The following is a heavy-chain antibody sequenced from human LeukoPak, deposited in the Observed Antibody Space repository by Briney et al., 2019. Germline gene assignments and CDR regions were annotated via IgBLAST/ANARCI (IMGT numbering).Heavy chain of an antibody. D-gene: IGHD3-22*01. Sequence: VASVKVSCKASGYTFTDYYVHWVRQAPGQGFEWMGWSNPKSGGTNYAQRSQGRVTMTRDTSISTVYMELRRLRVDDTAVYYCARDFDTSGYYAGHWGQGTLVTVSS. CDR3: ARDFDTSGYYAGH. CDR1: GYTFTDYY. CDR2: SNPKSGGT. J-gene: IGHJ4*02. V-gene: IGHV1-2*02.